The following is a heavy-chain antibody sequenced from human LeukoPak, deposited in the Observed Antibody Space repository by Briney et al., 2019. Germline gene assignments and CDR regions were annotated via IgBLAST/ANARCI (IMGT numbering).Heavy chain of an antibody. CDR1: GYTFTSYD. Sequence: GASVKVSCKASGYTFTSYDINWVRQATGQGLEWMGWMNPNSGNTGYAQKFQGRVTMTRNTSISTAYMELSSLRSEDTAVYYCARGRRCSGGSCYSVWLYWGQGTLVPVSS. V-gene: IGHV1-8*01. D-gene: IGHD2-15*01. CDR2: MNPNSGNT. CDR3: ARGRRCSGGSCYSVWLY. J-gene: IGHJ4*02.